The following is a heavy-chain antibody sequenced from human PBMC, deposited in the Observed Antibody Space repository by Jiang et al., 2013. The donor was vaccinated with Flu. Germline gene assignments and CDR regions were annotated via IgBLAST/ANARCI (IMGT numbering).Heavy chain of an antibody. CDR1: GGSISSSMW. J-gene: IGHJ4*02. D-gene: IGHD3/OR15-3a*01. Sequence: SLTCAVSGGSISSSMWWTWVRQSPEKGLEWIGEIYQSGSTNYSPSLRSRVTMSVDKSKNQFSLQLTSMTAADTAVYYCAASRWTGYFDHWGQGTLVTVSA. CDR2: IYQSGST. V-gene: IGHV4-4*02. CDR3: AASRWTGYFDH.